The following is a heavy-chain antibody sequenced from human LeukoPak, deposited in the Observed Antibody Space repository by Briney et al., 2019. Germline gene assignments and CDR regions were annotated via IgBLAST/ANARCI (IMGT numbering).Heavy chain of an antibody. Sequence: ASVKVSCKASGYTFTNYGISWVRQAPGQRLKWMGWISAYNGNTNYPQKFHARVTMTTETSTSIAYMELRSLRYDDTAVYFCGRSFGNYYGSGTPPLYFDYWGQGTLVTVSS. D-gene: IGHD3-10*01. V-gene: IGHV1-18*01. J-gene: IGHJ4*02. CDR1: GYTFTNYG. CDR3: GRSFGNYYGSGTPPLYFDY. CDR2: ISAYNGNT.